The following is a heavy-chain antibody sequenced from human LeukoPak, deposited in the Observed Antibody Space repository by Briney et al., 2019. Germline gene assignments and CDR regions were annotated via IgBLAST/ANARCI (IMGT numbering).Heavy chain of an antibody. CDR2: ISISGGST. D-gene: IGHD2-15*01. CDR1: GFTFSSYA. CDR3: ARQLGYCSDGSCYFDY. V-gene: IGHV3-23*01. Sequence: PGGSLRLSCAASGFTFSSYAMSWVRQAPGKGLEWVSAISISGGSTYYADCVKGRFTISRDNYKNTLYLQMHSLRAEDTAVYYCARQLGYCSDGSCYFDYWGQGTLVTVSS. J-gene: IGHJ4*02.